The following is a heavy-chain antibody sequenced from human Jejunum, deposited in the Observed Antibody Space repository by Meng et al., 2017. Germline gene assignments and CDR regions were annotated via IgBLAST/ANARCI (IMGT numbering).Heavy chain of an antibody. CDR2: IYWDDDK. J-gene: IGHJ5*02. CDR1: GFSLSTSGVG. V-gene: IGHV2-5*02. D-gene: IGHD6-13*01. Sequence: QITLKESAPTLFKPTQTLTLTCTFSGFSLSTSGVGVGWIRQPPGKALECLALIYWDDDKRYNPSLKNRLTVTKDTSKNQVVLTMTNMDLVDTATYYCAHRLAYSSNYNVGWFDPWGQGTLVTVSS. CDR3: AHRLAYSSNYNVGWFDP.